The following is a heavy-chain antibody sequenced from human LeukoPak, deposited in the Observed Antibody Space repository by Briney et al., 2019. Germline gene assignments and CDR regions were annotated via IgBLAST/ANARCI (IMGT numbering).Heavy chain of an antibody. CDR3: AKELRGYSYGLRNNWFDP. CDR1: GFTFSSYG. CDR2: ISYDGSNK. D-gene: IGHD5-18*01. Sequence: GRSLRLSCAASGFTFSSYGMHWVRQAPGKGLEWVAVISYDGSNKYYADSVKGRFTISRDNSKNTLYLQMNSLRAEDTAVYYCAKELRGYSYGLRNNWFDPWGQGTLVSVSS. V-gene: IGHV3-30*18. J-gene: IGHJ5*02.